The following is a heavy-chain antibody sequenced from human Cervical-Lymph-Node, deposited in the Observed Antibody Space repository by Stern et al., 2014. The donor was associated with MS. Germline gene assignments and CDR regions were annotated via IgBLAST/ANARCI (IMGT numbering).Heavy chain of an antibody. CDR2: IYPGDSYT. Sequence: EAQLVESGAEVKKPGESLKISCKGSGYSFTNYWIVWVRQVPGKGLEWMGVIYPGDSYTEYSPSFQGHVTISADKSISTAYLQWSILKASDTAMYYCARRRGDWYFDLWGRGTLVTVSS. D-gene: IGHD3-16*01. CDR1: GYSFTNYW. CDR3: ARRRGDWYFDL. V-gene: IGHV5-51*03. J-gene: IGHJ2*01.